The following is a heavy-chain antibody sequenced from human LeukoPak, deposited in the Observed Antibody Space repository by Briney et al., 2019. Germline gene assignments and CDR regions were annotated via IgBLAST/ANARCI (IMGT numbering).Heavy chain of an antibody. D-gene: IGHD1-26*01. Sequence: SETLSLTCTVSGASISSYYWNWFPQPPGQGLQWIVYVFYRGSPNYNPPLKSRVTVLVDTYKNQISLRLSSVSAADTAVYYCARHRALGYGMDVWGQGTRVTVSS. CDR3: ARHRALGYGMDV. CDR1: GASISSYY. J-gene: IGHJ6*02. V-gene: IGHV4-59*01. CDR2: VFYRGSP.